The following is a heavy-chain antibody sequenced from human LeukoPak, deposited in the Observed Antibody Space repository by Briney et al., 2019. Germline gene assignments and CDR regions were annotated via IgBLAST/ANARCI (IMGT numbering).Heavy chain of an antibody. Sequence: GASVKVSCKASGYTFTSYYMHWVRQAPGQGLEWMGIINPSGGSTSYAQKFQGRVTMTRDTSTSTAYMELRSLRSDDTAVYYCARAYYYDSSGYCLDYWGQGTLVTVSS. D-gene: IGHD3-22*01. CDR3: ARAYYYDSSGYCLDY. CDR2: INPSGGST. CDR1: GYTFTSYY. J-gene: IGHJ4*02. V-gene: IGHV1-46*01.